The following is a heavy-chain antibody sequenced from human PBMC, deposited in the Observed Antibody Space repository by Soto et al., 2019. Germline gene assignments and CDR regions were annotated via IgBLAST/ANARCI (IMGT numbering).Heavy chain of an antibody. CDR2: ISSRSGTI. CDR1: GFSFSDYY. CDR3: AREVDRALVGSPHYFDY. J-gene: IGHJ4*01. D-gene: IGHD5-18*01. V-gene: IGHV3-11*01. Sequence: QVQLVESGGGLVKPGGSLRLSCAASGFSFSDYYMTWIRQAPGQGLEWVSYISSRSGTIFYADSVKGRFTLSWDNSKNSMYLQMNSLRAEDTAVYYCAREVDRALVGSPHYFDYWGQGTLVTVSS.